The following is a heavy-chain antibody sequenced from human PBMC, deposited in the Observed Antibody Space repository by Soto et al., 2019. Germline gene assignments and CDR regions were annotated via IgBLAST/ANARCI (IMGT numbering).Heavy chain of an antibody. CDR1: GGTFSKYS. CDR2: ITPFVDTS. Sequence: QVRLVQSGAEVKKPGSSVKVSCKVSGGTFSKYSLSWVRQTPGQGLEWRGGITPFVDTSNYAQRLLGRVTITADKSRNTASLEVRGLKSEDTALFFGASKSYINGCSCYSRHYYGMDVWGQGTTVTVSS. V-gene: IGHV1-69*06. D-gene: IGHD2-21*01. J-gene: IGHJ6*02. CDR3: ASKSYINGCSCYSRHYYGMDV.